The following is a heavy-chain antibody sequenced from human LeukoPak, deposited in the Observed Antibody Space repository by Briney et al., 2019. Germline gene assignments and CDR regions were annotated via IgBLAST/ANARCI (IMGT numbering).Heavy chain of an antibody. D-gene: IGHD3-3*01. Sequence: ASLKVSCKASGYPFTNHGISWVRQAPGQGLEWMAWISVYNGNTEYAQKFQGRVTLTTETSTSTAYMDLRSLRSDDTAVYYCARDGGYDFWSGYYSNWGQGTLVTVSS. CDR2: ISVYNGNT. J-gene: IGHJ4*02. V-gene: IGHV1-18*01. CDR3: ARDGGYDFWSGYYSN. CDR1: GYPFTNHG.